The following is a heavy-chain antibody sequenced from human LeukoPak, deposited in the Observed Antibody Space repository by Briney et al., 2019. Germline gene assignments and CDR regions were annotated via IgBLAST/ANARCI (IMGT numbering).Heavy chain of an antibody. CDR1: GGSFRGYY. D-gene: IGHD3-3*01. Sequence: SETLSLTCAVYGGSFRGYYWSWIRQPPGKGLEWIGEINHSGSTNYNPSLKSRVTISVDTSKNQFSLKLSSVTAADTAVYYCARGVYYDFWSGYYTDYFDYWGQGTLVTVSS. CDR2: INHSGST. J-gene: IGHJ4*02. V-gene: IGHV4-34*01. CDR3: ARGVYYDFWSGYYTDYFDY.